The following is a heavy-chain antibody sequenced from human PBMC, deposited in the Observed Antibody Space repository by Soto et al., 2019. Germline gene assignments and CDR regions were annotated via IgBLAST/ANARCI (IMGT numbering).Heavy chain of an antibody. CDR3: ARDRRDSVADRRSFDV. CDR1: GYSFTTYG. CDR2: ISVYNGDT. Sequence: ASVKVSCKASGYSFTTYGISWVRQAPGQGLEYMGWISVYNGDTNYAQKLQGRVTMTTDTSTSTAYMELRSLRSDDTAIYYCARDRRDSVADRRSFDVWGQVTMVTVSS. D-gene: IGHD1-26*01. V-gene: IGHV1-18*01. J-gene: IGHJ3*01.